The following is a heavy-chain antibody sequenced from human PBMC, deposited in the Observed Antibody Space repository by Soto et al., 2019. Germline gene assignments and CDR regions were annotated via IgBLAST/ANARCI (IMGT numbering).Heavy chain of an antibody. J-gene: IGHJ3*01. V-gene: IGHV3-53*01. D-gene: IGHD1-1*01. CDR1: GFTISGKKY. CDR3: ATWHEREHAYDV. Sequence: DVQVVESGGGLIQPGASLRLSCAAFGFTISGKKYVAWVRQAPGKGLEWVSALYDLDGSFYAASVKGRFTTSSDSSKTTVYLQMNDLRPDDTAVYYCATWHEREHAYDVWGQGTTVTVSS. CDR2: LYDLDGS.